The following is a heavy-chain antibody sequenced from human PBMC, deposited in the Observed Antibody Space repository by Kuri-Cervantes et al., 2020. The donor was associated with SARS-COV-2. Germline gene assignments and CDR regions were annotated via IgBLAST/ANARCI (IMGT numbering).Heavy chain of an antibody. CDR1: GFTFSSYS. V-gene: IGHV3-21*01. D-gene: IGHD4-11*01. CDR2: ISSSSSYI. Sequence: GESLKISCAASGFTFSSYSMNWVRQAPGKGLEWVSSISSSSSYIYYADSVKGRFTISRDNAKNSLYLQMNSLRAEDTAVYYCARDATVTTSYYFDYWGQGTRVTGSS. CDR3: ARDATVTTSYYFDY. J-gene: IGHJ4*02.